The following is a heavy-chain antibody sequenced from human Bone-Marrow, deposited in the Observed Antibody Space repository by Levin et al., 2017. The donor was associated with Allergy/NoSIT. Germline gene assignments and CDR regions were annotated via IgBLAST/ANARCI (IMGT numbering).Heavy chain of an antibody. CDR1: GGSIRSAGYH. Sequence: SQTLSLTCTVSGGSIRSAGYHWTWIRQYPGKGLEWIGYTSYRGSTYFNPSLKSRLTMSIDTSEQHLSLNLTSVSAADTAIYYCARLDGYSFDYWGQGALVTVSS. CDR2: TSYRGST. CDR3: ARLDGYSFDY. D-gene: IGHD1-1*01. V-gene: IGHV4-31*03. J-gene: IGHJ4*02.